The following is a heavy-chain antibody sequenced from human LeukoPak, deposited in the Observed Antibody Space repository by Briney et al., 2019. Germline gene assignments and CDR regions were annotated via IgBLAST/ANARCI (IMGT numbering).Heavy chain of an antibody. CDR1: GFSFNYYD. V-gene: IGHV3-21*01. J-gene: IGHJ5*02. Sequence: GGSLKLSCAGSGFSFNYYDMNWVRQAPGKGLEWVSSISPKSDFIYYSDSVRGRFTISRDNAENSLYLQMNSLRAEDTAVYYCARADCSGSTCYLRRSWFDPWGQGTLVTVSS. D-gene: IGHD2-15*01. CDR3: ARADCSGSTCYLRRSWFDP. CDR2: ISPKSDFI.